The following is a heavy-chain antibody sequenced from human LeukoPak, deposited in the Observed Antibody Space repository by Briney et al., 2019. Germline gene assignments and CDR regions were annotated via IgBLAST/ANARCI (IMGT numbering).Heavy chain of an antibody. Sequence: GGSLRLSRAASGFTFSSYEMNWVRQAPGKGLEWVSYISSSGSTIYYADSVKGRFTISRDNAKNSLYLQMNSLRAEDTAVYYCARVPYGSGSDYGMVVWGQGTTVTVSS. J-gene: IGHJ6*02. V-gene: IGHV3-48*03. D-gene: IGHD3-10*01. CDR1: GFTFSSYE. CDR3: ARVPYGSGSDYGMVV. CDR2: ISSSGSTI.